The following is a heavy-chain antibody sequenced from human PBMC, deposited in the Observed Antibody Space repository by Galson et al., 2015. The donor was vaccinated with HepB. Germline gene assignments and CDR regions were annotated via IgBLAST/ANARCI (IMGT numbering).Heavy chain of an antibody. J-gene: IGHJ3*02. CDR2: IYTSGST. Sequence: TLSLTCTVSGGSISSENYYLSWIRQPAGKGLEWIGRIYTSGSTNYNPPLKSRVTMSIDTSKNQFSLNLNSVTAADTAVYYCARIPPGTRRAAFDIWGQGTMVTVSS. V-gene: IGHV4-61*02. CDR3: ARIPPGTRRAAFDI. CDR1: GGSISSENYY.